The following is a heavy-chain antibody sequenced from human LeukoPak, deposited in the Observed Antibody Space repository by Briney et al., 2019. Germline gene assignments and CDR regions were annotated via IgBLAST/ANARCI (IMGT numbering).Heavy chain of an antibody. CDR3: AKDKIVGDGRWDFDY. CDR1: GFSFSNYA. V-gene: IGHV3-23*01. D-gene: IGHD3-16*01. J-gene: IGHJ4*02. Sequence: GGSLRLSCVGSGFSFSNYAAGWVRQVPGKGLEWVSGMIGSGSTYYADSVKGRFVISRDNSQNTIYLQMNSLRVEDTALYFCAKDKIVGDGRWDFDYWGQGTLVTVSS. CDR2: MIGSGST.